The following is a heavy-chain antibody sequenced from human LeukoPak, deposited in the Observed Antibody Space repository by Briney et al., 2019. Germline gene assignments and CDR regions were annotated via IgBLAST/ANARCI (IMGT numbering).Heavy chain of an antibody. CDR3: AKALGDYYYYGMDV. V-gene: IGHV3-30*04. CDR1: GFTFSHYA. CDR2: ISFDGSNK. Sequence: GGSLRLSCAASGFTFSHYAIHWVRQAPGKGLEWVAVISFDGSNKYFPDSVKGRFSISRDNSKNTLYLQMNSLRAEDTAVYYCAKALGDYYYYGMDVWGQGTTVTVSS. J-gene: IGHJ6*02.